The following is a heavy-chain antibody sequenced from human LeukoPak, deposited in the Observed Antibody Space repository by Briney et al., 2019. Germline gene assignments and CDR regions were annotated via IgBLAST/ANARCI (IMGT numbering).Heavy chain of an antibody. J-gene: IGHJ5*02. CDR3: ARLYYDSSRYPNWFDP. V-gene: IGHV4-59*08. CDR2: IYYSGST. D-gene: IGHD3-22*01. CDR1: GDSISSYY. Sequence: SETLSLTCTVSGDSISSYYWSWLRQPPGKGLEWVGYIYYSGSTNYNPSLKSRVTISVATSKNQCSLKLSSVTAADTAVYYCARLYYDSSRYPNWFDPWGQGTLVTVSS.